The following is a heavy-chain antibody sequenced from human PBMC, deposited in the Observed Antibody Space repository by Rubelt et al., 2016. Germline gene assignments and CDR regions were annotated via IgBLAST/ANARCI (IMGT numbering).Heavy chain of an antibody. D-gene: IGHD6-19*01. V-gene: IGHV3-7*01. CDR2: IKQDGSEK. CDR1: GFTFSSYW. J-gene: IGHJ4*02. Sequence: GFTFSSYWMSWVRQAPGKGLEWVANIKQDGSEKYYVDSVKGRFTISRDNAKNSLYLQMNSLRDEDTAVYYCARVEGGSSGWYSFDYWGQGTLVTVSS. CDR3: ARVEGGSSGWYSFDY.